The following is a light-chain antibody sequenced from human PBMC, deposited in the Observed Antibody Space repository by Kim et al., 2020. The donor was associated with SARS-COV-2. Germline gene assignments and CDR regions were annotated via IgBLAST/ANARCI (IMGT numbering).Light chain of an antibody. J-gene: IGKJ4*01. CDR3: QQHDSWPLT. CDR1: QSISSF. CDR2: DAT. Sequence: WYAGERDTLPCRASQSISSFLAWNQQNHGKAPKLLIHDATSRATGIPARLSGSGSGTDFTLTISSLEPEDFAGDYCQQHDSWPLTFGGGTKVEIK. V-gene: IGKV3-11*01.